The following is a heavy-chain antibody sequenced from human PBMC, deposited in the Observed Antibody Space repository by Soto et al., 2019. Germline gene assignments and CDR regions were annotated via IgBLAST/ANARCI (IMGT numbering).Heavy chain of an antibody. D-gene: IGHD3-3*01. V-gene: IGHV4-4*02. J-gene: IGHJ6*02. Sequence: SETLSLTCAVSGGSISSSNWWSWVRQPPGKGLEWIGEIYHSGSTNYNPSLKSRVTISVDKSKNQFSLKLSSVTAAATAVYYCARDSGYDFWSGYLNYYYGMDVWGQGTTVTVSS. CDR3: ARDSGYDFWSGYLNYYYGMDV. CDR2: IYHSGST. CDR1: GGSISSSNW.